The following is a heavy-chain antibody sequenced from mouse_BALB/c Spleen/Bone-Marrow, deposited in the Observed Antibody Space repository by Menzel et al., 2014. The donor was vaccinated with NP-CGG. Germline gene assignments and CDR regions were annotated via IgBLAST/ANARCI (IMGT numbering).Heavy chain of an antibody. D-gene: IGHD1-1*01. CDR3: ARESYYYENYAMDY. Sequence: DLVKPGASVKLSCKASGYTFTSYWINWIKQRPGQGLEWIGRIAPGSGSTYYNEMFKGKATLTVDTSSSTAYIQLSCLSSEDSAVYFCARESYYYENYAMDYWGQGTSVTVSS. J-gene: IGHJ4*01. CDR1: GYTFTSYW. V-gene: IGHV1S41*01. CDR2: IAPGSGST.